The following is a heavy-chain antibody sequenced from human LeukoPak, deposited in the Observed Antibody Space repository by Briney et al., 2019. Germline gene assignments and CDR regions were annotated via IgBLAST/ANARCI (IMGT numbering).Heavy chain of an antibody. CDR1: GDSITFGYY. D-gene: IGHD6-19*01. J-gene: IGHJ5*02. CDR2: IYHTGTA. Sequence: SETLSLTCTVPGDSITFGYYWGWIRQPPGKGLEWIAKIYHTGTANYNPSLKSRVTISVDTSKNQFSLRLNSVTAADTAVYYCAKIPADWFDPWGQGIRVTVSS. V-gene: IGHV4-38-2*02. CDR3: AKIPADWFDP.